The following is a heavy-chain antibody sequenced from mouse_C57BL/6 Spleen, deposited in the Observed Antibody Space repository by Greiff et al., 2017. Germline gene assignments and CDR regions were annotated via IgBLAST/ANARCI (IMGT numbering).Heavy chain of an antibody. CDR1: GFTFSDYY. Sequence: EVKLVESEGGLVQPGSSMKLSCTASGFTFSDYYMAWVRQVPEKGLEWVANINYDGSSTYYLDSLKSRFIISRDNAKNILYLQMSSLKSEDTATYYCARAGYYGSWYFDVWGTGTTVTVSS. CDR2: INYDGSST. V-gene: IGHV5-16*01. D-gene: IGHD1-1*01. CDR3: ARAGYYGSWYFDV. J-gene: IGHJ1*03.